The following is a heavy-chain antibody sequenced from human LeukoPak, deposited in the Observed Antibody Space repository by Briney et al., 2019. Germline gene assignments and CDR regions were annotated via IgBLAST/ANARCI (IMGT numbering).Heavy chain of an antibody. CDR3: ARDYLVVVAATHRAALDY. CDR2: IWYDGSNK. D-gene: IGHD2-15*01. Sequence: GGSLRLSCAASGFTFSSYGMHWVRQAPGKGLEWVAVIWYDGSNKYYADSVKGRFTISRDNSKNTLHLQMNSLRAEDTAVYYCARDYLVVVAATHRAALDYWGQGTLVTVSS. CDR1: GFTFSSYG. J-gene: IGHJ4*02. V-gene: IGHV3-33*01.